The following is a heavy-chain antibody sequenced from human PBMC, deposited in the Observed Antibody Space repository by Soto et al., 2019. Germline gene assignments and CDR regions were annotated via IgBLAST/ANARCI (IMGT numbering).Heavy chain of an antibody. Sequence: EVQLLESGGGLVQPGGSLRLSCTASGVTFSSYAMNWVRQAPGKGLEWVSVISGSGGSTYSAASVKGRFTISRDTSKNKLYLQMNRVSAEDTAVYYCASRTSGWYFDYWGQGTLVTVSS. CDR3: ASRTSGWYFDY. CDR1: GVTFSSYA. J-gene: IGHJ4*02. D-gene: IGHD6-19*01. CDR2: ISGSGGST. V-gene: IGHV3-23*01.